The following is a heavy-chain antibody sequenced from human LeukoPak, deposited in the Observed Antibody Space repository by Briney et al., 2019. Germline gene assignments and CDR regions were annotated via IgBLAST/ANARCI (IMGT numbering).Heavy chain of an antibody. Sequence: SETLSLTCAVYGGSFSGYYWSWIRQPPGKGLEWIGEINHSGSTNYNPSLKSRVTIAVDTSKNQFSLKLSSVTAADTAVYYCARGFIVVVQAAINPYYGMDVWGQGTTVTVSS. CDR2: INHSGST. J-gene: IGHJ6*02. D-gene: IGHD2-2*01. CDR1: GGSFSGYY. V-gene: IGHV4-34*01. CDR3: ARGFIVVVQAAINPYYGMDV.